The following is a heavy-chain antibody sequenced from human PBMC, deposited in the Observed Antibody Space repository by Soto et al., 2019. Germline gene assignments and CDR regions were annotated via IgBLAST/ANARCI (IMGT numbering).Heavy chain of an antibody. Sequence: EVPLVESGGGLVKPGGSLRLSCAASGFTFSNAWMNWVRQAPGKGLEWVGRIKSKTDGGTTDYVVPVKGRFTISRDDSKNTQYLQMDSLNTEDTAVYYCTTQISTVTYHFDYWGQGTLVTVSS. J-gene: IGHJ4*02. V-gene: IGHV3-15*07. CDR3: TTQISTVTYHFDY. CDR1: GFTFSNAW. D-gene: IGHD4-17*01. CDR2: IKSKTDGGTT.